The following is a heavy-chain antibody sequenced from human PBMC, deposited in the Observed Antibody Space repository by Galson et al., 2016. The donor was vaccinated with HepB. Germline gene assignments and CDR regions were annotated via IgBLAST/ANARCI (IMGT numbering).Heavy chain of an antibody. CDR1: GFTFNMYT. CDR2: ITPGSTST. Sequence: SLRLSCAASGFTFNMYTMTWVRQAPGKGLEWVSSITPGSTSTHFADSVKGRFTISRDDAENSLYLHMNSLRAEDTALYYCARVVTPMAAANRGFGSWGQGTQVVVSS. V-gene: IGHV3-21*01. CDR3: ARVVTPMAAANRGFGS. J-gene: IGHJ5*02. D-gene: IGHD6-13*01.